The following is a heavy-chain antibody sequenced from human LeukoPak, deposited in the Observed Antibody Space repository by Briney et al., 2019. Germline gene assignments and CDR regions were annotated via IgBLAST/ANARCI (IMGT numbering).Heavy chain of an antibody. J-gene: IGHJ6*03. CDR2: ISSSSSYI. Sequence: GGSLRLSCAASGFTFSSYSMNWVRQAPGKGPEWVSSISSSSSYIYYADSVKGRFTISRDNAKNSLYLQMNSLRAEDTAVYYCARDKRAARPYYYYYYMDVWGKGTTVTVSS. CDR3: ARDKRAARPYYYYYYMDV. CDR1: GFTFSSYS. V-gene: IGHV3-21*01. D-gene: IGHD6-6*01.